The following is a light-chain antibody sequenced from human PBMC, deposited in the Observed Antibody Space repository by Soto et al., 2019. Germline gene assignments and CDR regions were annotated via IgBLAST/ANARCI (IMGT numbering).Light chain of an antibody. J-gene: IGKJ2*01. V-gene: IGKV2-28*01. CDR3: MQALQTPYT. CDR2: LGS. Sequence: DIVMTPSPLSLPVTPGEPASISCRSSQSLLHSNGYNYLDWYLKKPGQSPQLLIYLGSNRASGVPDRFSGSGSGTDFTLKISRVESEDVGVYYCMQALQTPYTFGQGTKLEIK. CDR1: QSLLHSNGYNY.